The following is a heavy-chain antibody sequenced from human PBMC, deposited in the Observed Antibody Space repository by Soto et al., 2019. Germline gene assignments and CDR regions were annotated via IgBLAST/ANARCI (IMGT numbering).Heavy chain of an antibody. CDR3: ARATPAGSADF. D-gene: IGHD2-2*01. J-gene: IGHJ4*02. CDR1: GGSNIRDGYY. Sequence: TLSLTCTVSGGSNIRDGYYWSWIRQHPGKGLEWIAYISYSGSSYSNPSLKSRVTISADTSKNQFSLRLTSVTAADTAVYFCARATPAGSADFWGQGTLVTVSS. CDR2: ISYSGSS. V-gene: IGHV4-31*03.